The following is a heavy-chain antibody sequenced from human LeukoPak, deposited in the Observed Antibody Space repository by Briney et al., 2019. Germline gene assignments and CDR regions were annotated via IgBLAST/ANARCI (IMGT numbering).Heavy chain of an antibody. CDR1: GFTFDDYA. Sequence: SGGSLRLSCAASGFTFDDYAIHWVRQVPGKVLEWVSLISGDGITTYYADSVKGRFTICRDNSKNSLYLQMNSLRTEDTALYYCAKDLGPSGAGWFDPWGQGTLVTVSS. D-gene: IGHD7-27*01. CDR2: ISGDGITT. CDR3: AKDLGPSGAGWFDP. J-gene: IGHJ5*02. V-gene: IGHV3-43*02.